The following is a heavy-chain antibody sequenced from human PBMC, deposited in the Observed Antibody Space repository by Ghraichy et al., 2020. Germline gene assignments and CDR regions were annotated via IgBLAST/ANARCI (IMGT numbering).Heavy chain of an antibody. CDR1: GFTFSIYE. V-gene: IGHV3-48*03. J-gene: IGHJ5*02. Sequence: GGSLRLSCAASGFTFSIYEMNWVRQAPGKGLEWISYISDSGKTAYYADSVKGRFTISRDNAENSLYLQMNNLRVEDTALYYCARGTNRVGSSGTSRFDPWGQGTLVTVSS. CDR2: ISDSGKTA. D-gene: IGHD2-8*01. CDR3: ARGTNRVGSSGTSRFDP.